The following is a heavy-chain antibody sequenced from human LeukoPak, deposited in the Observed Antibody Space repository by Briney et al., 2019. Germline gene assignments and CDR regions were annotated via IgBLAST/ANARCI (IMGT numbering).Heavy chain of an antibody. CDR1: GFTVSSNY. CDR3: AVSNWMDP. Sequence: GGSLRLSCAASGFTVSSNYMSWVRQAPGKGLEWVSVIYSGGSTYYADSVKGRFTISRDNAKNSLYLQMDSLTVEDTAVYYCAVSNWMDPWGQGTLVTVSS. CDR2: IYSGGST. J-gene: IGHJ5*02. V-gene: IGHV3-53*01.